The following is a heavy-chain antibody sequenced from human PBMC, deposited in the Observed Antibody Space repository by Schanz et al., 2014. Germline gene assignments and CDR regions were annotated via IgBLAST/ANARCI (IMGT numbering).Heavy chain of an antibody. CDR3: ARRGIGGTYYREPFDY. Sequence: QLQLQESGPGLVKPSETLSLTCTVSGGSISSSSYYWGWIRQPPGKGLEWIGSIYASGGTYYNPPLRSRVPISEDPPKNFFSLGLSSVTAADTAVYFCARRGIGGTYYREPFDYWGQGTLVTVSS. D-gene: IGHD1-26*01. CDR2: IYASGGT. J-gene: IGHJ4*02. V-gene: IGHV4-39*01. CDR1: GGSISSSSYY.